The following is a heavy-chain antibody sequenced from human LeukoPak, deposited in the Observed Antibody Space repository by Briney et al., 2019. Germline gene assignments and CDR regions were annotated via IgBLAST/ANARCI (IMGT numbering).Heavy chain of an antibody. CDR2: IIPIFGIA. V-gene: IGHV1-69*04. CDR3: ARQCSSTSCYFEFDP. J-gene: IGHJ5*02. D-gene: IGHD2-2*01. CDR1: GGTFTSYA. Sequence: SVKVSCKASGGTFTSYAISWVRQAPGQGLEWMGRIIPIFGIANYAQKFQGRVTITADKSTSTAYMELSSLRSEDTAVYYCARQCSSTSCYFEFDPWGQGTLVTVSS.